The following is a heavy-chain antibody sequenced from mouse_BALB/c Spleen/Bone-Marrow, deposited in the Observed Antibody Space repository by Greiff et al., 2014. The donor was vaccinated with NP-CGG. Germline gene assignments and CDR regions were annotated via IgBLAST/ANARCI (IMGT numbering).Heavy chain of an antibody. D-gene: IGHD1-1*01. J-gene: IGHJ3*01. V-gene: IGHV14-3*02. CDR1: GFNIKDTY. CDR3: ATYYYGSSWGFAY. CDR2: IDPANGNT. Sequence: EVQGVESGAELVKPGASVKLSCTASGFNIKDTYMHWVKQRPEQGLEWIGRIDPANGNTKYDPKFQGKATITADTSSNTAYLQLSSLTPEDTAVYYCATYYYGSSWGFAYWGQGTLVTVSA.